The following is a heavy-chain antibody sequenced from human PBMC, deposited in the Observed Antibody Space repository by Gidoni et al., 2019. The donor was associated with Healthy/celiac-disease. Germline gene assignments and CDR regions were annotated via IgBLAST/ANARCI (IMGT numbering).Heavy chain of an antibody. CDR1: GGSFSGYY. Sequence: QVQLQQSGAGLLKPSETLSLTCAVDGGSFSGYYWSWIRQPPGKGLEWIGEINHSGSTNYTPSLKSRVTISVDTSKNQFSLKLSSVTAADTAVYYCARVLAVAGTSLSSYFDYWGQGTLVTVSS. D-gene: IGHD6-19*01. V-gene: IGHV4-34*01. CDR2: INHSGST. CDR3: ARVLAVAGTSLSSYFDY. J-gene: IGHJ4*02.